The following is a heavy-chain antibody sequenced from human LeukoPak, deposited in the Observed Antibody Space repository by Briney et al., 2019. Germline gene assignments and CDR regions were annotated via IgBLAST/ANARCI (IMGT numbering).Heavy chain of an antibody. Sequence: ASVKVSCKASGGTFSSYAISWVRQAPGQGLEWMGRIIPIFGTANYAQKFQGRVTITTDESTSTAYMELSSLRSEDTAVYYCARDEGRWGNYYYYYMDVWGKGTTVTVSS. CDR2: IIPIFGTA. D-gene: IGHD4-23*01. CDR3: ARDEGRWGNYYYYYMDV. CDR1: GGTFSSYA. J-gene: IGHJ6*03. V-gene: IGHV1-69*05.